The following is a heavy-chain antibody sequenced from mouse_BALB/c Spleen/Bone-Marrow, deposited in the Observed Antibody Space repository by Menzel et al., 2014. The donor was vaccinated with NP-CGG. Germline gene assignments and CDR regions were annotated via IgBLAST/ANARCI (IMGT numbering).Heavy chain of an antibody. J-gene: IGHJ3*02. V-gene: IGHV5-9*02. CDR1: GFSLSNYH. CDR3: ARTTVGDL. CDR2: IHTYGTT. D-gene: IGHD2-12*01. Sequence: EESGGRLVTPGTPLTLTCTASGFSLSNYHMTWVRQAPGKGLEYIGIIHTYGTTDYATWAKGRFTISRTSTTVDLNMTSPTTEDTATYFCARTTVGDLWGQGTLVTVS.